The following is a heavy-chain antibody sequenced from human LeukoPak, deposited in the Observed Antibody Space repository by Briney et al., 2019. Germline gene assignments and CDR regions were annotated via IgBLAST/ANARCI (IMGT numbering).Heavy chain of an antibody. CDR1: GGSISYY. J-gene: IGHJ4*02. CDR3: ATTIAVAGPFDY. Sequence: PSETLSLTCTVSGGSISYYWSWIRQPPGKGLEWIGYIYYSGSTNYNPSLKSRVTISVDTSKNQFSLKLSSVTAADTAVYYCATTIAVAGPFDYWGQGTLVTVSS. CDR2: IYYSGST. V-gene: IGHV4-59*08. D-gene: IGHD6-19*01.